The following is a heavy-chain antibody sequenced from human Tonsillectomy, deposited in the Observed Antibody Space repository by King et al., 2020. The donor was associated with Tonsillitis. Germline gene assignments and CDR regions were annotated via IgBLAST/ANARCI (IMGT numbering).Heavy chain of an antibody. CDR2: ISYDGSDY. V-gene: IGHV3-30*18. CDR1: GFTFSIFG. D-gene: IGHD2-21*02. CDR3: AKDPYRGGDLYYFDY. Sequence: VQLVESGGGVVQPGRSLRLSCAASGFTFSIFGMHWVRQAPGKGLEWVALISYDGSDYFYADSVKGRFTISRDNSKNTLYLQMNSLRAEDTALYYCAKDPYRGGDLYYFDYWGQGTLITVSS. J-gene: IGHJ4*02.